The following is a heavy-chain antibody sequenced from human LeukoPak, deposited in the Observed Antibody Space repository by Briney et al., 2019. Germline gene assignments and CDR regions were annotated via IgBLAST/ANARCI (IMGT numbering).Heavy chain of an antibody. V-gene: IGHV3-7*01. J-gene: IGHJ4*02. CDR3: ARDRGFSSGYCDY. D-gene: IGHD3-3*01. CDR2: IKQDGSEK. CDR1: GFTFNSSW. Sequence: GGSLRLSYGACGFTFNSSWMACVRQAPGKGLEVVADIKQDGSEKYYLDSLKGRFTISRDNAKNSLYLQMNSLRVDDTAVYYCARDRGFSSGYCDYWGQGTLVTVSS.